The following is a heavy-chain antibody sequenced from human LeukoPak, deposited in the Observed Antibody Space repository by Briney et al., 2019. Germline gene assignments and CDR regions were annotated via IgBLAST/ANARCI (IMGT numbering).Heavy chain of an antibody. V-gene: IGHV4-34*01. D-gene: IGHD2-2*01. CDR1: GGSFSGYY. J-gene: IGHJ4*02. CDR3: ARAMRYCSSTSCYARIYYFDY. Sequence: PSETLSLTCAVYGGSFSGYYWSWIRQPPGRGRGWIVEINHVGSTNYNPSLKSRVTISVDTSKNQFSLKLSSVTAADTAVHYCARAMRYCSSTSCYARIYYFDYWGQGTLVTVSS. CDR2: INHVGST.